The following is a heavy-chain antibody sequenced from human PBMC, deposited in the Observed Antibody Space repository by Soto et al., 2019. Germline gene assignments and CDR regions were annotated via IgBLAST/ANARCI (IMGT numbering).Heavy chain of an antibody. CDR2: MSYSGTT. J-gene: IGHJ4*02. Sequence: SETLSLTCTVSGGSATAFYWSWIRQPPGKGLEWIGYMSYSGTTNYNPSLKSRVTISIDRSKNQFSLRLSSVSAADTAVYYCAMYYDFWSGLDFWGQGILVSVSS. D-gene: IGHD3-3*01. CDR3: AMYYDFWSGLDF. CDR1: GGSATAFY. V-gene: IGHV4-59*08.